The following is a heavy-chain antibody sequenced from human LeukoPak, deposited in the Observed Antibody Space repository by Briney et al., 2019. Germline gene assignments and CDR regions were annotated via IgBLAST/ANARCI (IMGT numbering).Heavy chain of an antibody. Sequence: ASVKVSCKASGYTFSNFDINWVRQAPGQGLEWMGWMNPNSGITGYAQKFQGRVTITRSTSMSTAYMELSSLRFEDTAVYYCARGQLLSPYGDYEAPSSFGYWGQGTLVTVSS. D-gene: IGHD4-17*01. J-gene: IGHJ4*02. CDR2: MNPNSGIT. CDR3: ARGQLLSPYGDYEAPSSFGY. CDR1: GYTFSNFD. V-gene: IGHV1-8*03.